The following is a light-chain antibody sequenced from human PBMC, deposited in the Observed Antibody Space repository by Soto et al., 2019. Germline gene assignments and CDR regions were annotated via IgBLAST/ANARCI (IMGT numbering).Light chain of an antibody. V-gene: IGKV3-11*01. CDR2: DVS. CDR3: QQRSNWPRFT. Sequence: EIVLTQSPATLSLSPGERATLSCRASQSVSSYLAWYQQKPGQAPRLLIYDVSNRATGIPARFSGSGSGIDFTLTISSLEPEDFAVYYCQQRSNWPRFTFGPGTKVDIK. CDR1: QSVSSY. J-gene: IGKJ3*01.